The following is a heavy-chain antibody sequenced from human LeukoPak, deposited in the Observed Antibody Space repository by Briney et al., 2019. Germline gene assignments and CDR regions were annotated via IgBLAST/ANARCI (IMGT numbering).Heavy chain of an antibody. V-gene: IGHV4-59*08. CDR2: IYYSGTT. Sequence: PSETLSLTCTVSGVSMSSYYWTWIRQPPGKGLEWIGYIYYSGTTNYNPSLKSRVTISVDTPKTHFSLKLSSVTAADTALYYCARHPSLLGYPGVWGQGTLVTVSS. CDR1: GVSMSSYY. J-gene: IGHJ4*02. CDR3: ARHPSLLGYPGV. D-gene: IGHD5-18*01.